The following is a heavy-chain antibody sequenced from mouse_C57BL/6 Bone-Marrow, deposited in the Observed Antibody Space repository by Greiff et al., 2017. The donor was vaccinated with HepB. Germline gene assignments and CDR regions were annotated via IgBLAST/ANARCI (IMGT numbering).Heavy chain of an antibody. J-gene: IGHJ3*01. D-gene: IGHD2-4*01. V-gene: IGHV5-4*01. CDR3: ARDDYDAY. CDR2: ISDGGSYT. CDR1: GFTFSSYA. Sequence: EVHLVESGGGLVKPGGSLKLSCAASGFTFSSYAMSWVRQTPEKRLEWVATISDGGSYTYYPDNVKGRFTISRDNAKNNLYLQMSHLKSEDTAMYYCARDDYDAYWGQGTLVTVSA.